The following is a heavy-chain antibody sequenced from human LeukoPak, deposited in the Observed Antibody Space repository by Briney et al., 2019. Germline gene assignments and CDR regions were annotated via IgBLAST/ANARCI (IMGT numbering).Heavy chain of an antibody. V-gene: IGHV1-24*01. J-gene: IGHJ4*02. Sequence: ASVKVSCKVSGYTLTELSMHWVRQAPGKGLEWMGGFDPEDGETIYAQKFQGRVTMTEDTSTDTAYMELSGLRSEDTAVYYCATVGTLVLRYFDWSSPQEYFDYWGQGTLVTVSS. CDR3: ATVGTLVLRYFDWSSPQEYFDY. D-gene: IGHD3-9*01. CDR1: GYTLTELS. CDR2: FDPEDGET.